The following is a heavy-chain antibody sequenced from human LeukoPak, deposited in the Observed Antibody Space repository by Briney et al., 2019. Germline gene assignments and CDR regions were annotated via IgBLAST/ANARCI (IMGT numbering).Heavy chain of an antibody. D-gene: IGHD2-2*01. Sequence: ASVKVSCKASGNTFTSFYMHWVRQAPGQRLEWMGIINPSVGSTSYAQKFQGRVTMTRDTSTSTVYMELSSLRSEDTAVYYCARAYCSSNTSCARGWYFDLWGRGTLVTVSS. V-gene: IGHV1-46*01. CDR1: GNTFTSFY. CDR2: INPSVGST. CDR3: ARAYCSSNTSCARGWYFDL. J-gene: IGHJ2*01.